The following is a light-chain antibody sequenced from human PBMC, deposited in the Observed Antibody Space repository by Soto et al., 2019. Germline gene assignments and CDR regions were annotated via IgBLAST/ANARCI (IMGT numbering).Light chain of an antibody. J-gene: IGKJ2*01. Sequence: DIQMSQSPSTLSAYVGDRVTITCRASQSISTSLAWYQQKPGKAPELLISDASRLESGVPSSFSGSGSGTEFTLTISSLQPEDFASYYCLQQKSYPYTFGQGTKVDIK. CDR3: LQQKSYPYT. CDR1: QSISTS. CDR2: DAS. V-gene: IGKV1-5*01.